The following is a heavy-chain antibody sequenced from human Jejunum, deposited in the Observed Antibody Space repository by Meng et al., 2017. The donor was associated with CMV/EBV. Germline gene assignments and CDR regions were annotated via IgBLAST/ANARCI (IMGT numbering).Heavy chain of an antibody. D-gene: IGHD2-8*01. CDR1: DPASSDHW. CDR3: ARGRCTRTLCSTGTFHF. Sequence: DPASSDHWWSWVRQSPGKRLEWIGDVSPTEAMHYNPSLRSRVAMSRPWSTNDFYLTLTSVTAADTAIYYCARGRCTRTLCSTGTFHFWGQGVLVTVSS. CDR2: VSPTEAM. V-gene: IGHV4-4*02. J-gene: IGHJ4*02.